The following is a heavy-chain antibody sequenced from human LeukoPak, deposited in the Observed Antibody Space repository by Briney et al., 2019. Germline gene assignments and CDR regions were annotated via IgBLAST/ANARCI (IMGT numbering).Heavy chain of an antibody. V-gene: IGHV3-21*04. Sequence: GGSLRLSCAASGFTFSSYSMNWVRQAPGKGLEWVSSISSSSRYIYYADSVKGRFTISRDNAKNSLYLQMNSLRAEDTALYYCARRDIVVVPAAIFGAFDIWGQGTMVTVSS. CDR3: ARRDIVVVPAAIFGAFDI. D-gene: IGHD2-2*02. CDR1: GFTFSSYS. J-gene: IGHJ3*02. CDR2: ISSSSRYI.